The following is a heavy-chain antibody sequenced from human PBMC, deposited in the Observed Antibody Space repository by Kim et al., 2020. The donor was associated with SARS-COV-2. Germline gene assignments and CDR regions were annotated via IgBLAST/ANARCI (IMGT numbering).Heavy chain of an antibody. J-gene: IGHJ4*02. Sequence: GGSLRLSCAATGFTFSNYPMTWVRQAPGKWLEWVSIGSGNGLSTYYADSVKGRFTISRDNSKNTLYLQINSLRAEDTAIYYCAKDPHPRSCTAPSCYTWGQGTLVIVSS. CDR1: GFTFSNYP. D-gene: IGHD2-2*02. CDR3: AKDPHPRSCTAPSCYT. V-gene: IGHV3-23*01. CDR2: GSGNGLST.